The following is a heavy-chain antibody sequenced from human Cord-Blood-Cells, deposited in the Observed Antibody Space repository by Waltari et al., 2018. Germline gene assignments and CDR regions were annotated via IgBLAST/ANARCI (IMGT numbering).Heavy chain of an antibody. CDR2: INHSGST. D-gene: IGHD3-22*01. CDR1: GGSFSGYY. Sequence: QVQLQQWGAGLLNPSETLSLTCAVYGGSFSGYYWSWIRQPPGKGLEWIGEINHSGSTNYHPSLKSRVTISVDTSKNQFSLKLSSVTAADTAVYYCARRAFYYYDSSGYYYWGQGTLVTVSS. V-gene: IGHV4-34*01. J-gene: IGHJ4*02. CDR3: ARRAFYYYDSSGYYY.